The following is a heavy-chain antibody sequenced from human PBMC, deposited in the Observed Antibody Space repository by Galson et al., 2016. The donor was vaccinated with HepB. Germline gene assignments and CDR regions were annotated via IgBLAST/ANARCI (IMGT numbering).Heavy chain of an antibody. J-gene: IGHJ4*02. CDR1: GFTFSSYA. CDR3: AKDGRSGYPPSYFAGYYFDY. V-gene: IGHV3-23*01. CDR2: ISGSGGST. Sequence: SLRLSCAASGFTFSSYAMSWVRQAPGKGLEWVSAISGSGGSTYYADSVKGRFTISRDNSKNTLYLQMNSLRAEDTAVYYCAKDGRSGYPPSYFAGYYFDYWGQRTLVTVSS. D-gene: IGHD1-26*01.